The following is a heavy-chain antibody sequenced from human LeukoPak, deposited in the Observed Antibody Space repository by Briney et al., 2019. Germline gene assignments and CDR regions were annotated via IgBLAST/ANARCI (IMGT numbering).Heavy chain of an antibody. J-gene: IGHJ4*02. V-gene: IGHV4-30-2*01. Sequence: SETLSLTCAVSGGSISSGDYSWSWIRQPPGKGLEWIGYIYHSGSTIYNPSLKSRVTISIDRSKNQFSLKLSSVTAADTAVYYCARVADRAAAGLDYWGQGTLVTVSS. CDR3: ARVADRAAAGLDY. CDR1: GGSISSGDYS. CDR2: IYHSGST. D-gene: IGHD6-13*01.